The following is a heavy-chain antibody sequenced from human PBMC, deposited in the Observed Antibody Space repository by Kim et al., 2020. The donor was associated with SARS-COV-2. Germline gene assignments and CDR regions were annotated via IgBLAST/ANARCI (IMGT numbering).Heavy chain of an antibody. D-gene: IGHD1-26*01. Sequence: SETLSLTCTVSGGSISSSSYYWGWIRQPPGKGLEWIGSIYYSGSTYYNPSLKSRVTISVDTSKNQFSLKLSSVTAADTAVYYCASLSSGSYYQGLDYYYGMDVWGQGTTVTVSS. CDR2: IYYSGST. CDR3: ASLSSGSYYQGLDYYYGMDV. J-gene: IGHJ6*02. V-gene: IGHV4-39*07. CDR1: GGSISSSSYY.